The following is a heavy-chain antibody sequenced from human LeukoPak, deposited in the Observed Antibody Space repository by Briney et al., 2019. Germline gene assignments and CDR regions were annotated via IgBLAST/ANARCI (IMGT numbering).Heavy chain of an antibody. V-gene: IGHV1-69*13. CDR2: IIPIFGTA. D-gene: IGHD2-2*01. CDR3: ARDDSCSSTRCYYYYGMDV. Sequence: SVKVSCKASGGTFSSYAISWVRQAPGQGLEWMGGIIPIFGTANYAQKFQARVTITADESTSTAYMELSSLRSEDTAVSYCARDDSCSSTRCYYYYGMDVWGKGTTVTVSS. CDR1: GGTFSSYA. J-gene: IGHJ6*04.